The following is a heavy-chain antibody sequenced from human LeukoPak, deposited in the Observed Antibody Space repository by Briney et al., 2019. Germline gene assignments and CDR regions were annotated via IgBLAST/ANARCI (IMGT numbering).Heavy chain of an antibody. D-gene: IGHD6-13*01. CDR3: AKDLGRPQQLVFVY. CDR2: ISSNGGST. J-gene: IGHJ4*02. CDR1: GFTFSSYA. Sequence: GGSLRLFCAASGFTFSSYAMHWVRQAPGKGLEYVSAISSNGGSTYYADSVKGRFTISRHNSKNPLYLQMNSLRAEDTAVYYCAKDLGRPQQLVFVYWVQGSLVTVSS. V-gene: IGHV3-64*04.